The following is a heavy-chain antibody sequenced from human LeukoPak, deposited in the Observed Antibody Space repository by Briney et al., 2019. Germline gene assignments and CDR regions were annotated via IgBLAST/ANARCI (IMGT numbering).Heavy chain of an antibody. CDR3: ARGDHFTGYLQYYFDQ. D-gene: IGHD3-9*01. V-gene: IGHV3-30*03. CDR2: ISYNGGHK. J-gene: IGHJ4*02. Sequence: GRSLRPSCAASGFSFSDYGMHWVRQAPVKGLEWVALISYNGGHKYYRDSVKGRFTISRNNSNNTLFLQMNDLSAEDSAVYYCARGDHFTGYLQYYFDQWGQGTLVTVSS. CDR1: GFSFSDYG.